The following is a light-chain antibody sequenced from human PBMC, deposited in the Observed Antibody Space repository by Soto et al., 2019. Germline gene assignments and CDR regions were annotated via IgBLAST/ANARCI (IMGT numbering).Light chain of an antibody. V-gene: IGKV3-15*01. CDR2: AAS. J-gene: IGKJ4*01. CDR1: QSVSSSY. CDR3: QKYNDWPPLT. Sequence: EIVLTQSPGTLSLSPGERATLSCRASQSVSSSYLAWYQQKPGQAPKVLIYAASTRATGIPGRFSGSGSGTEFTLTIRSLQSEDSAVYYCQKYNDWPPLTVGGGNKV.